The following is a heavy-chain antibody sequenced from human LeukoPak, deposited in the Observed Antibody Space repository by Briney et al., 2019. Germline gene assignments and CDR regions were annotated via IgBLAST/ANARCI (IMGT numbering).Heavy chain of an antibody. V-gene: IGHV3-30*18. D-gene: IGHD3-9*01. CDR1: GFTFSSYG. Sequence: PGGSLRLSCAASGFTFSSYGMHWVRQAPGKGLEGVAVISYDGSNKYYADSVKGRFTISRDNYKNTLYMQMNSLRAEDTAVYYCAKDLGPYDILTGCDYWGQGTLVTVSS. J-gene: IGHJ4*02. CDR2: ISYDGSNK. CDR3: AKDLGPYDILTGCDY.